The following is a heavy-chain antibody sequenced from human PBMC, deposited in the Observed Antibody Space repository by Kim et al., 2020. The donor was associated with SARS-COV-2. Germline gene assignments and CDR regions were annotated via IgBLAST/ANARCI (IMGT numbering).Heavy chain of an antibody. V-gene: IGHV4-30-2*01. CDR1: GGSISSGGYS. J-gene: IGHJ4*02. D-gene: IGHD3-10*01. Sequence: SETLSLTCAVSGGSISSGGYSWSWIRQPPGKGLEWIGYIYHSGSTYYNPSLKSRVTISVDRSKNQFSLKLSSVTAADTAVYYCARGLWFGELSADYWGQGTLVTVSS. CDR2: IYHSGST. CDR3: ARGLWFGELSADY.